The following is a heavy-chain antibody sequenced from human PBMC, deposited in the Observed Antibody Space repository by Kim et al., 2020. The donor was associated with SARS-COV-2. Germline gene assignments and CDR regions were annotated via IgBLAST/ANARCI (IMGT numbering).Heavy chain of an antibody. D-gene: IGHD3-16*01. CDR3: ARRGSGSGSSFGY. Sequence: NPYLQRRGTISVDTSKNQLSLKLSSVTAADTAVYYCARRGSGSGSSFGYWGQGTLVTVSS. J-gene: IGHJ4*02. V-gene: IGHV4-34*01.